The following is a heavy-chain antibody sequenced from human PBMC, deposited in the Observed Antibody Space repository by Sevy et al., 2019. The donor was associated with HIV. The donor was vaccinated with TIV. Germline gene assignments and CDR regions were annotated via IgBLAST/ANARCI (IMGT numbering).Heavy chain of an antibody. Sequence: SETLSLTCTVSGGSISSYYWSWIRQPPGKGLEWIGYIYYSGGTNYNPSLKSRVTISVDTSKNQSSLKLSCLTAADTAVYYCARVVGTMVRGVIISGVFDYWGQGTLVTVSS. D-gene: IGHD3-10*01. J-gene: IGHJ4*02. V-gene: IGHV4-59*01. CDR3: ARVVGTMVRGVIISGVFDY. CDR1: GGSISSYY. CDR2: IYYSGGT.